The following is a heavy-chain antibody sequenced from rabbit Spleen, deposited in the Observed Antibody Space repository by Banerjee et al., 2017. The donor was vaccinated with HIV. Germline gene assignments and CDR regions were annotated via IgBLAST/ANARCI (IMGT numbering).Heavy chain of an antibody. CDR1: GFSFSSSYF. CDR3: VRDQAGDADYGPYYLNL. Sequence: QALEESGGDLVKPGASLTLTCTASGFSFSSSYFMCWVRQDPGKGLEWIACIYTSSGRPVYATWVNGRFTISKASWTTVTLQMTSLTAADTATYFCVRDQAGDADYGPYYLNLWGPGTLFTVS. V-gene: IGHV1S40*01. D-gene: IGHD2-1*01. CDR2: IYTSSGRP. J-gene: IGHJ4*01.